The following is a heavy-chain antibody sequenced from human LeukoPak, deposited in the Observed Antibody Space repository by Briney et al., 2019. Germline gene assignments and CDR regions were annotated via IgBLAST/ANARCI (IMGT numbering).Heavy chain of an antibody. CDR2: IIPILGIA. Sequence: SVTVSFKASGGTFSSYAISWVRQAPGQGLEWMGRIIPILGIANYAQKSQGRVTITADKSTSTAYMELSSLRSEDTAVYYCARDRTYYDFWSGYYTDYFDYWGQGTLVTVSS. D-gene: IGHD3-3*01. CDR3: ARDRTYYDFWSGYYTDYFDY. V-gene: IGHV1-69*04. J-gene: IGHJ4*02. CDR1: GGTFSSYA.